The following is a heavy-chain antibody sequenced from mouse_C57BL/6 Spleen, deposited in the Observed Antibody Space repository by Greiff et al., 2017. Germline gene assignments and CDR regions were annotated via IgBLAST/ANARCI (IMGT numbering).Heavy chain of an antibody. D-gene: IGHD3-2*02. CDR2: IYPGSGST. J-gene: IGHJ3*01. CDR1: GYTFTSYW. Sequence: QVQLQQPGAELVKPGASVKMSCKASGYTFTSYWITWVKQRPGQGLEWIGDIYPGSGSTNYNEKFKSKATLTVDTSASTAYMQLSSLTSDDSAVYYCARRTAQALWFAYWGQGTLVTVSA. V-gene: IGHV1-55*01. CDR3: ARRTAQALWFAY.